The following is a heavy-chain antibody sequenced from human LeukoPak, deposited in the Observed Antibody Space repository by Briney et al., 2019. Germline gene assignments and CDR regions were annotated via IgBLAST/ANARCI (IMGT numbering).Heavy chain of an antibody. D-gene: IGHD6-6*01. CDR1: GYTFTGYY. V-gene: IGHV1-46*01. J-gene: IGHJ4*02. Sequence: ASVKVSCKASGYTFTGYYMHWVRQAPGQGLEWMGIINPSGGSTSYAQKFQGRVTMTRDTSTSTVYMELSSLRSEDTAVYYCARVGTVAALKPPADYWGQGTLVTVSS. CDR2: INPSGGST. CDR3: ARVGTVAALKPPADY.